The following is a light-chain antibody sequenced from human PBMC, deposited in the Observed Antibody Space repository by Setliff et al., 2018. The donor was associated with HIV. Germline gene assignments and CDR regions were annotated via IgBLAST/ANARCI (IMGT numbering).Light chain of an antibody. V-gene: IGLV1-47*01. Sequence: QSVLTQPPSASGTPGQRVTISCSGSSSNIGSNTVNWYQQLPGAAPRLLIYRNNQRPSGVPDRISGFKSDTSASLAISGLRSEDEADYYCAAWDDSLSGQVFGTGTKVTVL. CDR1: SSNIGSNT. CDR2: RNN. J-gene: IGLJ1*01. CDR3: AAWDDSLSGQV.